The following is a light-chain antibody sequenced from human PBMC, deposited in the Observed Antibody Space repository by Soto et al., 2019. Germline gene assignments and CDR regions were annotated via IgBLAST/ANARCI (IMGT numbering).Light chain of an antibody. J-gene: IGLJ1*01. V-gene: IGLV1-40*01. CDR2: GNN. CDR3: QPDDSSVDARYV. CDR1: TSNIGAGYD. Sequence: QSVLTQPPSVSGAPGQRVTISCTGSTSNIGAGYDVHWYQHRPGTAPRLLIFGNNRRPSGVPVPDRFSGSKSGTSASLAITGIQAEDEGDYYCQPDDSSVDARYVFGTGTKVTVL.